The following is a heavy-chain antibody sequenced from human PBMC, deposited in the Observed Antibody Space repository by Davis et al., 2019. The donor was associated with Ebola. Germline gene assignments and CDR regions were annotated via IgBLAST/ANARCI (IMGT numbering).Heavy chain of an antibody. V-gene: IGHV4-59*08. CDR2: IYYSGST. Sequence: SETLSLTCTVSAGSISSYYWSWIRQPPGKGLEWIGYIYYSGSTNYNPSLKSRVTISVDTSKNQFSLKLSSVTAADTAVYYCARLITTYFDYWGQGTLVTVSS. J-gene: IGHJ4*02. CDR1: AGSISSYY. CDR3: ARLITTYFDY. D-gene: IGHD3-3*01.